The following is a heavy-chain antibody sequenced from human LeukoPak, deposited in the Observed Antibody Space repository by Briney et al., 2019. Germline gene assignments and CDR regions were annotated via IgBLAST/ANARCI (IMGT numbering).Heavy chain of an antibody. Sequence: GGSLRLSCAASGFTFSSYAMSWVRQAPGKGLEWVSAISGSGGSTYYADSVKGRFTISRDNSNNTLYLQMNSLRAEDTAVYYCAKGAVWLGRGATPFDPWGQGTLVIVSS. J-gene: IGHJ5*02. CDR1: GFTFSSYA. D-gene: IGHD3-10*01. CDR3: AKGAVWLGRGATPFDP. CDR2: ISGSGGST. V-gene: IGHV3-23*01.